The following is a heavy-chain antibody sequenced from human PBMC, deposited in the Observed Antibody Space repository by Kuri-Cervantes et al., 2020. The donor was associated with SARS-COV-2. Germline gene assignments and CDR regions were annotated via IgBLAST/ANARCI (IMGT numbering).Heavy chain of an antibody. CDR3: ARKGSGGWYFDL. Sequence: GGSLRLSCAASGFTFVDYGMSWVRQAPGKGLEWVSGINWNGGSTGYADSVKGRFTISRDNAKNSLYLQMNSLRAEDTALYYCARKGSGGWYFDLWGRGTLVTVSS. CDR1: GFTFVDYG. J-gene: IGHJ2*01. D-gene: IGHD3-10*01. CDR2: INWNGGST. V-gene: IGHV3-20*04.